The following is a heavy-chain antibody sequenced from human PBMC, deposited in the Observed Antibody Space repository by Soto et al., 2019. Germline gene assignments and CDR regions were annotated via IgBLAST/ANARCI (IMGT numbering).Heavy chain of an antibody. Sequence: GGSLRLFCAASGFTFSTFALHWVRQAPGEGLEWVALISHDGRIEKYADSVKCRFTISRDNPKNTLYMQMDTLRLEDTPVYYCARDGLLADFRSGGYWFEPWGQGTQVTVSS. CDR2: ISHDGRIE. CDR3: ARDGLLADFRSGGYWFEP. V-gene: IGHV3-30-3*01. CDR1: GFTFSTFA. J-gene: IGHJ5*02. D-gene: IGHD3-3*01.